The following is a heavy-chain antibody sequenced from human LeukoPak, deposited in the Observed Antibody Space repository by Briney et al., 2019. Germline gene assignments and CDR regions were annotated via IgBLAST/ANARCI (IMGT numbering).Heavy chain of an antibody. V-gene: IGHV4-31*03. D-gene: IGHD2-2*01. Sequence: QPSETLSLTCTVSGGSISSGGYYWSWIRQHPGKGLEWIGYIYYSGSTYYNPSLESRAAISVDTSKNQFSLKLSFVTAADTAVYYCARRKVVPGNPLLDYYYYYMDVWGKGTTVTVSS. CDR1: GGSISSGGYY. J-gene: IGHJ6*03. CDR3: ARRKVVPGNPLLDYYYYYMDV. CDR2: IYYSGST.